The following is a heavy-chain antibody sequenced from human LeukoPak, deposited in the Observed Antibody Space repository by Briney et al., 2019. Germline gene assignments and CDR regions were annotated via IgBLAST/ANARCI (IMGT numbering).Heavy chain of an antibody. CDR3: ARVDIVATTSFDD. D-gene: IGHD5-12*01. J-gene: IGHJ4*02. CDR2: INAGNGNT. Sequence: ASVKVSCKASGYTFTSYAMHWVRQAPGQRLEWMGWINAGNGNTKYSQKFQGRVTITRDTSASTAYMELSSLRSEDTAVYYCARVDIVATTSFDDWGQGTLVTVSS. CDR1: GYTFTSYA. V-gene: IGHV1-3*01.